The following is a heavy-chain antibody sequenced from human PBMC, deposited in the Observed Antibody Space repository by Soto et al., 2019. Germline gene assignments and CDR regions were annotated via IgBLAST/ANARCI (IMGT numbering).Heavy chain of an antibody. Sequence: QVQLVQSGAEVKKPGASVKVSCKAAGYTFTDFHMHWVRQAPGQGLEWMGWINPHSGGTSYAQKFQGWVTKSRDTAISAAYIALRRLRAEATAVYYCARAPFDDFWRGYSFDSWGQGTLVTVPS. CDR2: INPHSGGT. V-gene: IGHV1-2*04. CDR3: ARAPFDDFWRGYSFDS. D-gene: IGHD3-3*01. J-gene: IGHJ4*02. CDR1: GYTFTDFH.